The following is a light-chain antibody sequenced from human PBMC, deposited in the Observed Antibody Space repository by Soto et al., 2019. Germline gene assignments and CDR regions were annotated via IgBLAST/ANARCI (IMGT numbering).Light chain of an antibody. CDR3: SSYAGNNNVV. J-gene: IGLJ2*01. CDR2: DVN. CDR1: SSDVGSYTF. V-gene: IGLV2-8*01. Sequence: QSVLTQPPSASGSPGQSVTISCTGTSSDVGSYTFVSWYQQYPGKAPKVLIYDVNKRPSGVPDRFSGSKSGNTASLTVSGLQSDDEADDFCSSYAGNNNVVFGGGTKLTVL.